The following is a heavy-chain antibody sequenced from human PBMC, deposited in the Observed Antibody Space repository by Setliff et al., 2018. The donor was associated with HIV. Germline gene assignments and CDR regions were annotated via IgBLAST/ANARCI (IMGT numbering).Heavy chain of an antibody. D-gene: IGHD2-15*01. Sequence: PGGSLRLSCAASGFTFSDYYMGWIRQAPGKGLEWVSSISPDSTYIYYADSVKGRFTISRDNAKNSLYLQMNSLRAEDTAVYYCTRLGYCTGGSCYYYYMDVWGKGTTVTVSS. V-gene: IGHV3-11*06. J-gene: IGHJ6*03. CDR1: GFTFSDYY. CDR2: ISPDSTYI. CDR3: TRLGYCTGGSCYYYYMDV.